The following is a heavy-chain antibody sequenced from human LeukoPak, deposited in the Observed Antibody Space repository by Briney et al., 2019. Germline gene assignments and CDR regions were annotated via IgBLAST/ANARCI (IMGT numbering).Heavy chain of an antibody. CDR1: GGSIGSYY. V-gene: IGHV4-59*01. CDR3: ARGRGSGSDNFDY. CDR2: IYYSGST. D-gene: IGHD3-10*01. J-gene: IGHJ4*02. Sequence: PSETLSLTCTVSGGSIGSYYWSWIRQPPGKGLEWIGYIYYSGSTNYNPSLKSRVTISVDTSKNQFSLKLSSVTAADTAVYYCARGRGSGSDNFDYWGQGTLVTVSS.